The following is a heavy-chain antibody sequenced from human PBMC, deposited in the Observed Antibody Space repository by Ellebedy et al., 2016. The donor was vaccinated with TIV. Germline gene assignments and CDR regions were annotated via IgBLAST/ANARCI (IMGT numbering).Heavy chain of an antibody. J-gene: IGHJ4*02. D-gene: IGHD1-1*01. CDR3: TRTTQHFPPSNY. V-gene: IGHV4-4*02. Sequence: MPSETLSLTCGVSGGSITDTESWSWVRQSPGMGLEWIGEVDNRGTANYNPSLMSRVSISMDKSKNQFSLDLAFVTAADTAVYYCTRTTQHFPPSNYWGLGMLVTVSS. CDR1: GGSITDTES. CDR2: VDNRGTA.